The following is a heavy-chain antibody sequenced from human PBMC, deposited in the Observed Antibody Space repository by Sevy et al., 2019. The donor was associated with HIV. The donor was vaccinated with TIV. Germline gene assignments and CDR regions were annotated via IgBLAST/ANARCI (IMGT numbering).Heavy chain of an antibody. CDR3: AREGEGSGFYCSSTSCPSYDY. Sequence: SETLSLTCTVSGYSISSGYYWGWIRQPPGKGLEWIGSIYHSGSTYYNPSLKSRVTISVDTSKNQFSLKLSSVTAADTAGYYCAREGEGSGFYCSSTSCPSYDYWGQGTLVTVSS. V-gene: IGHV4-38-2*02. CDR2: IYHSGST. D-gene: IGHD2-2*01. CDR1: GYSISSGYY. J-gene: IGHJ4*02.